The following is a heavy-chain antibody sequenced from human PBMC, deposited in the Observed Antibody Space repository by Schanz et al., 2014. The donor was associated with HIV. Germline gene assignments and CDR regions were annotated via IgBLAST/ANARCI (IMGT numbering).Heavy chain of an antibody. CDR2: IIPFFGTA. CDR1: GGTFSSYA. V-gene: IGHV1-69*01. D-gene: IGHD1-26*01. CDR3: AASMYNGSYGTHYYFDL. J-gene: IGHJ2*01. Sequence: QVQLVQSGAAVRTPGTSVRVSCKASGGTFSSYAISWVRQAPGQGLQWMGGIIPFFGTANYAQTLQGRLTITADESTGTAYMDLTSLRYEDTALYYCAASMYNGSYGTHYYFDLWGRGTLVTVSS.